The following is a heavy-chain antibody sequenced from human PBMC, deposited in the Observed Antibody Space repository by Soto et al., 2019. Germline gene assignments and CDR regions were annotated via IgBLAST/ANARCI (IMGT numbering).Heavy chain of an antibody. V-gene: IGHV4-4*02. CDR3: ARSYMVRGVANWFDP. CDR2: IYRSGST. Sequence: SETLSLTCAVSGDSISSSAWWSWVRQPPGKGLEWIGEIYRSGSTNYNPSLKSRVTISVDKSKNQFSLKLSSVTAADTAVYYCARSYMVRGVANWFDPWGQGTRVTVSS. J-gene: IGHJ5*02. CDR1: GDSISSSAW. D-gene: IGHD3-10*01.